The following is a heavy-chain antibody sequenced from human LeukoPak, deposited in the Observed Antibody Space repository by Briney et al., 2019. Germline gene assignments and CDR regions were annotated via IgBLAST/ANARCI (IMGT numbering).Heavy chain of an antibody. D-gene: IGHD5-24*01. CDR1: GFTFSSYW. Sequence: QPGGSLRLSCAASGFTFSSYWMHWVRQAPGKGLVWVSRINSDVSATSYADSVKGRFTISRDNAKNTLYLQMNSLRAEDTAMYYCAKDRGDGSFDYWGQGTLVTVSS. V-gene: IGHV3-74*01. CDR3: AKDRGDGSFDY. J-gene: IGHJ4*02. CDR2: INSDVSAT.